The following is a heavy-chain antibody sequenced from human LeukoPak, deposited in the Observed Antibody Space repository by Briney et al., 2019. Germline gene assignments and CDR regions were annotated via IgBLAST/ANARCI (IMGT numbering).Heavy chain of an antibody. CDR1: GFTFSSYG. CDR3: AGQLELRFLEWLFDY. V-gene: IGHV3-30*03. CDR2: ISYDGSNK. D-gene: IGHD3-3*01. Sequence: GRSLRLSCAASGFTFSSYGMHWVRQAPGKGLEWVSVISYDGSNKYYADSVKGRFTISRDNSKNTLYLQMNSLRAEGTAVYYCAGQLELRFLEWLFDYWGQGTLVTVSS. J-gene: IGHJ4*02.